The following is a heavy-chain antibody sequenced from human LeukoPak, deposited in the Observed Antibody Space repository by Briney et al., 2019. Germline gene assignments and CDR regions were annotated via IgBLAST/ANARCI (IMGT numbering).Heavy chain of an antibody. D-gene: IGHD2-21*01. CDR3: ARCGDTVDHVMYAFDM. CDR2: SHYSGAT. CDR1: GVSITNYY. Sequence: SETLSLTCTVSGVSITNYYWNWMRQSAEKGLEWIGYSHYSGATNYNPSLKSRVTISVDTSKNQFSLNLNSVSAADTAVYYCARCGDTVDHVMYAFDMWGQGTMVTVSP. V-gene: IGHV4-59*01. J-gene: IGHJ3*02.